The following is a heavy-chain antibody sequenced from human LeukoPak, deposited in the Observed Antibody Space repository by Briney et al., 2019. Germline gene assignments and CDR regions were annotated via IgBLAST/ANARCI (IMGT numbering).Heavy chain of an antibody. CDR2: ISAHNGNT. Sequence: GASVKVSCKASGYTFTTYGISWVRQAPGQGLEWMGWISAHNGNTNYAQKLQGRVTMSTDTSTSTAYMELRSLRSDDTAVYYCAISYGSGSYSPRSPFDYWGQGTLVTVSS. CDR1: GYTFTTYG. V-gene: IGHV1-18*01. D-gene: IGHD3-10*01. CDR3: AISYGSGSYSPRSPFDY. J-gene: IGHJ4*02.